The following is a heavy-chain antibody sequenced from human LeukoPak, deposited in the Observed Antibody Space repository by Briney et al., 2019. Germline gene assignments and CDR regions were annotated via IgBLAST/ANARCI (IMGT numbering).Heavy chain of an antibody. CDR1: RCTFIDYD. CDR3: ARGGIQVSGIDEFDY. V-gene: IGHV3-13*04. Sequence: GGSVRLSCAAARCTFIDYDMHCDSQVIGKGLEWVSAIGIRGDTHYSGSVKGRFTISRENAESSLYLQMNSLRAEDTAVYYCARGGIQVSGIDEFDYWGQGTLVTVSS. J-gene: IGHJ4*02. CDR2: IGIRGDT. D-gene: IGHD6-19*01.